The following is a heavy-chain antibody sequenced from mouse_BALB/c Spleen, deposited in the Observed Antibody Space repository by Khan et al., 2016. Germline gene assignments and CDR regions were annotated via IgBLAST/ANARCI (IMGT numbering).Heavy chain of an antibody. CDR2: INSNGGST. Sequence: EVELVESGGGLVQPGGSLKLSCAASGFTFSSYGMSWVRQTPDKRLELVATINSNGGSTYYPDSVKGRFTISRDNAKNTLYLQMSSLKSEDTAMYYGARDYYCSSYAMDYWGQGTSVTVSS. CDR1: GFTFSSYG. V-gene: IGHV5-6-3*01. CDR3: ARDYYCSSYAMDY. D-gene: IGHD1-1*01. J-gene: IGHJ4*01.